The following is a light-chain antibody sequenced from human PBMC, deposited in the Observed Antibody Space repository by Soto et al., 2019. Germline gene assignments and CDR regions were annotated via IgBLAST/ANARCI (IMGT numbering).Light chain of an antibody. V-gene: IGLV2-14*01. CDR3: AAWDDSLNGLWV. J-gene: IGLJ3*02. CDR2: EVT. Sequence: QSVLTQPASVSGSPGQSITISCTGTNNDVGAYPYVSWYQQHPGTAPKLIIYEVTNRPSGISDRFSGSKSGNTASLTISGLQAEDESDYYCAAWDDSLNGLWVFGGGTKLTVL. CDR1: NNDVGAYPY.